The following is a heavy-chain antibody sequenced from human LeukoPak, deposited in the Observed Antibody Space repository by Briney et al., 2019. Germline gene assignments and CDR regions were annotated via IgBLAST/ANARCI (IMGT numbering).Heavy chain of an antibody. CDR1: GYTFSGDY. CDR2: INPNSGGT. V-gene: IGHV1-2*06. Sequence: ASVKVSCKTSGYTFSGDYMHWVRQAPGQGLEWMGRINPNSGGTNYAQKFQGRVTMTRDTSISTAYMELSRLRSDDTAVYYCASSMVATCGGDYWGQGTLVTVSS. D-gene: IGHD5-12*01. J-gene: IGHJ4*02. CDR3: ASSMVATCGGDY.